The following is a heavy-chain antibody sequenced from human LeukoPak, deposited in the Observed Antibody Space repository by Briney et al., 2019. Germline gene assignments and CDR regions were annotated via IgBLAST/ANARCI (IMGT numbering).Heavy chain of an antibody. D-gene: IGHD6-6*01. CDR3: AKEFRSIANDAFDI. J-gene: IGHJ3*02. CDR2: ISYDGSNK. Sequence: GGSLRLSCAASGFTFSSYGMHWVRQAPGKGLEWVAVISYDGSNKYYADSVKGRFTISRDNSKNTLYLQMNSLRAEDTAVYYCAKEFRSIANDAFDIWGQGTMVTVSS. V-gene: IGHV3-30*18. CDR1: GFTFSSYG.